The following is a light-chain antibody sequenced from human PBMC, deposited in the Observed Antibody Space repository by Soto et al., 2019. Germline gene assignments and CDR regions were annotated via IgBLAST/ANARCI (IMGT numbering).Light chain of an antibody. CDR2: GVS. Sequence: QSALTQPASVSGSPGQSITISCTGTSSDVGGYDYVSWYQQHPGKAPKLMIYGVSNRPSGVSNRFSGTKSGNTASLTISGLQAEDEADYYCSSYTNSITHVFGGGTKVTVL. CDR3: SSYTNSITHV. J-gene: IGLJ3*02. V-gene: IGLV2-14*03. CDR1: SSDVGGYDY.